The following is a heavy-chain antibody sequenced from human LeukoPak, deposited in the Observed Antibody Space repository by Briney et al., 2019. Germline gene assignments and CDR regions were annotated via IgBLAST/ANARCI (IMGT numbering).Heavy chain of an antibody. CDR3: AKDVGTAALFVFYFDL. Sequence: GGSLRLSCAASGFTFSSYAMSWVRQAPGKGLEWVSTFSGSGGNTYYADSVKGRFTISRDNSKNTLYLQMNSLRVEDTAVYYCAKDVGTAALFVFYFDLWGRGARVTVSS. D-gene: IGHD6-6*01. J-gene: IGHJ2*01. V-gene: IGHV3-23*01. CDR1: GFTFSSYA. CDR2: FSGSGGNT.